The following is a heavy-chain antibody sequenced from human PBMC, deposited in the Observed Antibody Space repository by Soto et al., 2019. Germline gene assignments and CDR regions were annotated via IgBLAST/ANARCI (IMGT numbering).Heavy chain of an antibody. J-gene: IGHJ4*02. Sequence: ESGGGLVKPGGTLRLYCAASGFSFTNAWMNWVRQAPGKGLEWIGRIKPKAADGTTDYAAPVRGRFTISRDDSKDTLYLQMNNLRTEDTAVYYCPTIYPFTVTVFLDYWGQGTLVTVSS. D-gene: IGHD4-17*01. CDR3: PTIYPFTVTVFLDY. CDR1: GFSFTNAW. CDR2: IKPKAADGTT. V-gene: IGHV3-15*01.